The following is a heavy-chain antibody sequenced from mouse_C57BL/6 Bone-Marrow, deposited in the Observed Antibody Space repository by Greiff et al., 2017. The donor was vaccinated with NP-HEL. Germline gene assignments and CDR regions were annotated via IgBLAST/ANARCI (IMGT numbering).Heavy chain of an antibody. V-gene: IGHV1-64*01. D-gene: IGHD1-1*01. J-gene: IGHJ2*01. Sequence: QVQLQQPGAELVKPGASVKLSCKASGYTFTSYWMHWVKQRPGQGLAWIGMIHPNSGSTNYNEKFKSKATLTVDKSSSTAYMQLISLTSEYSAVYYCARCTTVYYFDYWGQGTTLTVSS. CDR3: ARCTTVYYFDY. CDR1: GYTFTSYW. CDR2: IHPNSGST.